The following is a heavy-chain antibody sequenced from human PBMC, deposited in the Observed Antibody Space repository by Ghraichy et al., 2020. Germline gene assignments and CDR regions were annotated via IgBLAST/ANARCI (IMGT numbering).Heavy chain of an antibody. V-gene: IGHV4-39*01. CDR3: ARLQVVIPLIMASYFDL. J-gene: IGHJ2*01. Sequence: SETLSLTCTVSGGSISSSSYYWGWIRQPPGKGLEWIGSIYYSGSTYYNPSLKSRVTISVDTSKNQFSLKLSSVTAADTAVYYCARLQVVIPLIMASYFDLWGRGTLVTVSS. CDR2: IYYSGST. CDR1: GGSISSSSYY. D-gene: IGHD3-22*01.